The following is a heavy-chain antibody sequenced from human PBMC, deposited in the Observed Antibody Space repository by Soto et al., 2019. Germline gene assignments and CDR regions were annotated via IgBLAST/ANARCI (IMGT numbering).Heavy chain of an antibody. J-gene: IGHJ4*02. CDR3: ARGWGRIFDY. Sequence: QVQLQQWGAGLLKPSETLSLTCAVYGGSFSGHYWSWIRQPPGKGLEWIGEINHSGSTNYNPSLKSRVTISVDTSKNQFSLILSSVTAADTAVYYCARGWGRIFDYWGQGTLVTVSS. CDR2: INHSGST. V-gene: IGHV4-34*01. D-gene: IGHD7-27*01. CDR1: GGSFSGHY.